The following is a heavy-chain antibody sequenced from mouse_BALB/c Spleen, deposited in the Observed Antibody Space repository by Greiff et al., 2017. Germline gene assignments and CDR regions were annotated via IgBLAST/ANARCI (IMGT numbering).Heavy chain of an antibody. CDR3: ARDRSYDGYYGGFAY. Sequence: VQGVESGPGLVAPSQSLSITCTVSGFSLTGYGVHWVRQPPGKGLEWLGVIWAGGSTNYNSALMSRLSISKDNSKSQVFLKMNSLQTDDTAMYYCARDRSYDGYYGGFAYWGQGTLVTVSA. D-gene: IGHD2-3*01. CDR2: IWAGGST. J-gene: IGHJ3*01. V-gene: IGHV2-9*02. CDR1: GFSLTGYG.